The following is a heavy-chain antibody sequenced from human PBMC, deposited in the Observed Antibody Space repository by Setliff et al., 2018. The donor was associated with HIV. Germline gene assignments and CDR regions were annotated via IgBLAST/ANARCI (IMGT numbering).Heavy chain of an antibody. CDR2: IYFSGST. CDR3: ARDWAAPYYYGMDV. Sequence: PSETLSLTCTVSGDSVTSDSYYWNWIRQPAGKTLEWIGRIYFSGSTNYNPSLKSRVTISIDTPKNQLSLKLSSVTAADTAVYYCARDWAAPYYYGMDVWGQGTTVTVSS. J-gene: IGHJ6*02. CDR1: GDSVTSDSYY. V-gene: IGHV4-61*02. D-gene: IGHD3-16*01.